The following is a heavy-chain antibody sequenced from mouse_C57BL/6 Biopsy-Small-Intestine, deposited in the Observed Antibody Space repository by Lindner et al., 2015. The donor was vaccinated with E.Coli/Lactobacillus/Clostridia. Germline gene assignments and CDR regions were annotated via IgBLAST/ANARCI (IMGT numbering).Heavy chain of an antibody. CDR1: GFTFSSYA. CDR2: ISDSGSYT. CDR3: ARDGDSSGYYFDY. D-gene: IGHD3-2*02. J-gene: IGHJ2*01. Sequence: VQLQESGGGLVKPGGSLKLSCAASGFTFSSYAMSWVRQTPEKRLEWVATISDSGSYTYYPDNVKGRFTISRDNAKNNLYLQMSHLKSEDTAMYYCARDGDSSGYYFDYWGQGTTLTVSS. V-gene: IGHV5-4*01.